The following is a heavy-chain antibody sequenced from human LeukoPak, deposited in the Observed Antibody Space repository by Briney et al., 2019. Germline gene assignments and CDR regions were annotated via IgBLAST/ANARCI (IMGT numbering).Heavy chain of an antibody. D-gene: IGHD6-19*01. Sequence: SQTLSLTCAISGDSVSSNSAAWNWIRRSPSRGLEWLGRTYYRSKWYNDYAVSVKSRITINPDTSKNQFSLQLNSVTPEDTAVYYCARDPSSGWPIVDAFDIWGQGTMVTVSS. J-gene: IGHJ3*02. CDR1: GDSVSSNSAA. CDR3: ARDPSSGWPIVDAFDI. CDR2: TYYRSKWYN. V-gene: IGHV6-1*01.